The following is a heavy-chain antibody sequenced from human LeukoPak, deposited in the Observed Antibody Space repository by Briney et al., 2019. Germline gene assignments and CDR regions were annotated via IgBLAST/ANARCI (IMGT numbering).Heavy chain of an antibody. CDR3: ARDHSGLPFDY. V-gene: IGHV4-39*07. Sequence: SETLSLTCTVSGGSISSSSYYWGWIRQPPGKGLEWIGSIYYSGSTYYNPSLKSRVTISVDTSKNQFSLKLSSVTAADTAVYYCARDHSGLPFDYWGQGTLVTVSS. CDR1: GGSISSSSYY. J-gene: IGHJ4*02. D-gene: IGHD5-12*01. CDR2: IYYSGST.